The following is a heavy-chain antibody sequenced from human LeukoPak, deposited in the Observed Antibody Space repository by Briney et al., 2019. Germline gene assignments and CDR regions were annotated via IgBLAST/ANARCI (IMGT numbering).Heavy chain of an antibody. V-gene: IGHV3-53*01. D-gene: IGHD6-6*01. CDR3: ASLSLGHY. Sequence: GGSLRLSCAASGFIVSGDFMSWVRQAPGKGLEWVSVIYSGGSTYYADSVKGRFTISRDTSKNTLSLQMNSLRAEDTAVYYCASLSLGHYWGQGTLITVSS. CDR1: GFIVSGDF. CDR2: IYSGGST. J-gene: IGHJ4*02.